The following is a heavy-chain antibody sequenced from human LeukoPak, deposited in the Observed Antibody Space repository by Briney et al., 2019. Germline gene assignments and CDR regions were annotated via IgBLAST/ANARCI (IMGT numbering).Heavy chain of an antibody. V-gene: IGHV3-30*02. Sequence: GGSLRLSCAASGFTFSSYGMHWARQAPGKGLEWVAFIRYDGSNKYYADSVKGRFTISRDNSKNTLYLQMNSLRAEDTAVYYCAKIRGYSGYEIDYWGQGTLVTVSS. CDR3: AKIRGYSGYEIDY. CDR2: IRYDGSNK. J-gene: IGHJ4*02. D-gene: IGHD5-12*01. CDR1: GFTFSSYG.